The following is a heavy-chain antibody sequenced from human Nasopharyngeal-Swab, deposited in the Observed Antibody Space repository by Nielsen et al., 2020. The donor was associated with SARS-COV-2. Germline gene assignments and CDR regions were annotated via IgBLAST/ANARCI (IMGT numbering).Heavy chain of an antibody. D-gene: IGHD2-15*01. Sequence: GESLKISCKGFGYTFTNSWIGWVRQMPGKGLEWMGIIYPGDSDTRYRPSFQGQVIISADKSVNTTYLQWSSLKASDSAIYYCATTYCSAYTCYSFDNWGRGTLVTVSS. V-gene: IGHV5-51*01. CDR1: GYTFTNSW. CDR2: IYPGDSDT. J-gene: IGHJ4*02. CDR3: ATTYCSAYTCYSFDN.